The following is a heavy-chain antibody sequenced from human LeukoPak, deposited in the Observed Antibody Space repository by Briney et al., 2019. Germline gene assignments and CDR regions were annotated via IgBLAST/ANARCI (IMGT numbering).Heavy chain of an antibody. Sequence: ASVKVSCKASGYTFTGYYMHWVRQAPGQGLEWMGRINPNSGGTNYAQKFQGRVTMTRDTSISTAYMELSRLRSDDTAVYYCAIALDYYYFSGYYYYAFYIWGKGKMVTVSS. J-gene: IGHJ3*02. V-gene: IGHV1-2*06. CDR2: INPNSGGT. CDR1: GYTFTGYY. CDR3: AIALDYYYFSGYYYYAFYI. D-gene: IGHD3-22*01.